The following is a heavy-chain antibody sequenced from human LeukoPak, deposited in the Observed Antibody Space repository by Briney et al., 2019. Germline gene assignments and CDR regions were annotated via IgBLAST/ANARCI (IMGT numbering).Heavy chain of an antibody. CDR2: INPNSGGT. CDR3: ARSRIVVVPAGDYYYYYMDV. CDR1: GYTFTGYY. D-gene: IGHD2-2*01. Sequence: GASVKVSCKASGYTFTGYYMHWVRQAPGQGLEWMGWINPNSGGTNYAQKFQGRVTMTRDTSISTAYMELSRLRSEDTAVYYCARSRIVVVPAGDYYYYYMDVWGKGTTVTVSS. V-gene: IGHV1-2*02. J-gene: IGHJ6*03.